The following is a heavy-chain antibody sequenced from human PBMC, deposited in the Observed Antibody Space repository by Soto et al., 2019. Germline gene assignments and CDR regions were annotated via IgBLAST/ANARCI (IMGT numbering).Heavy chain of an antibody. CDR3: VCGGNFFVY. J-gene: IGHJ4*02. Sequence: EVQLVESGGGLVQPGGSLRLSCAASGFTFNTYWMTWVRQPPGKGLEWVANMDQDGSERYYVDSVRGRFTISRDNAKNSLYMQINSLRAKDTAVYYCVCGGNFFVYWGQGTLVTVST. D-gene: IGHD3-16*01. CDR1: GFTFNTYW. CDR2: MDQDGSER. V-gene: IGHV3-7*01.